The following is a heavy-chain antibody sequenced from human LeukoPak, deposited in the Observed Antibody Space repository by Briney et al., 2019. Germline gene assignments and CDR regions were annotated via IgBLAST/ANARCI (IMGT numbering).Heavy chain of an antibody. CDR2: LYHSGSA. CDR3: ARNLGYSGSHWFDP. V-gene: IGHV4-59*01. D-gene: IGHD5-18*01. J-gene: IGHJ5*02. CDR1: GVSMSSYY. Sequence: SETLSLTCTVSGVSMSSYYWSWLRQPPGKGLEWIGYLYHSGSANYNPSLKSRVTISVDTSKNQFYLKLSSMTAADTAFYYCARNLGYSGSHWFDPWGRGTLVTVSS.